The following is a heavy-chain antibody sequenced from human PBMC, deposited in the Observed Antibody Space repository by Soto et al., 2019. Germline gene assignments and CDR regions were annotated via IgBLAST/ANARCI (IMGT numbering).Heavy chain of an antibody. J-gene: IGHJ5*02. Sequence: SETLSLTCAVSGGSISSGGYSWSWIRQPPGKVLEWIVYIYHSGGPCYNPSLKSRVTISLDRSENQFSLKLSSVTSEDTAVYYCARVPSPWGQGTLVTVSS. CDR2: IYHSGGP. V-gene: IGHV4-30-2*01. CDR1: GGSISSGGYS. CDR3: ARVPSP.